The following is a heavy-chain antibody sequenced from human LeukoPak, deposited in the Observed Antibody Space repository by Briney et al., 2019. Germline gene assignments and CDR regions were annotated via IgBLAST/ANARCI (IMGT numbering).Heavy chain of an antibody. J-gene: IGHJ4*02. D-gene: IGHD6-19*01. V-gene: IGHV3-30*04. CDR3: AREYQWLVGVDY. CDR1: GFTFSSYA. Sequence: GGSRRLSCAASGFTFSSYAMHWVRQAPGKGLEWVAVISYDGSNKYYADSVKGRFTISRDNSKNTLYLQMNSLRAEDTAVYYCAREYQWLVGVDYWGQGTLVTVSS. CDR2: ISYDGSNK.